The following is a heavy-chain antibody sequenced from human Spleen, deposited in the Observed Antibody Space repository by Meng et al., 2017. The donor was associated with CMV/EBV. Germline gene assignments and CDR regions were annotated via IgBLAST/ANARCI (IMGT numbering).Heavy chain of an antibody. Sequence: GESLKISCAASGFTFSSYSMNWVRQAPGKGLEWVSSISSSSSYIYYADSVKGRFTISRDNARNSVYLEMSSLRVEDTAVYYCARDALSSGGDYWGQGALVTVSS. D-gene: IGHD6-19*01. CDR1: GFTFSSYS. V-gene: IGHV3-21*01. CDR3: ARDALSSGGDY. CDR2: ISSSSSYI. J-gene: IGHJ4*02.